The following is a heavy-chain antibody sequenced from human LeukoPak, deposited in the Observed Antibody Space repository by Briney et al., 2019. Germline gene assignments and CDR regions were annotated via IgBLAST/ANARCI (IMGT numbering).Heavy chain of an antibody. V-gene: IGHV4-4*07. J-gene: IGHJ5*02. D-gene: IGHD3-3*01. Sequence: SETLPLTCTVSGGSISSYYWSWIRQPAGKGLEWIGRIYTSGSTNYNPSLKSRVTMSVDTSKNQFSLKLSSVTAADTAVYYCARDRAHITICGGAGGFDPWGQGTLVTVSS. CDR2: IYTSGST. CDR3: ARDRAHITICGGAGGFDP. CDR1: GGSISSYY.